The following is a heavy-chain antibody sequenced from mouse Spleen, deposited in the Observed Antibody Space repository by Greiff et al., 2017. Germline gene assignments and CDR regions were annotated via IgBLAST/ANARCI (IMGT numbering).Heavy chain of an antibody. Sequence: EVKLQESGPGLVKPSQSLSLTCTVTGYSITSDYAWNWIRQFPGNKLEWMGYISYSGSTSYNPSLKSRISITRDTSKNQFFLQLNSVTTEDTATYYCARSNYGNPAWFAYWGQGTLVTVSA. CDR3: ARSNYGNPAWFAY. V-gene: IGHV3-2*02. J-gene: IGHJ3*01. CDR1: GYSITSDYA. D-gene: IGHD2-1*01. CDR2: ISYSGST.